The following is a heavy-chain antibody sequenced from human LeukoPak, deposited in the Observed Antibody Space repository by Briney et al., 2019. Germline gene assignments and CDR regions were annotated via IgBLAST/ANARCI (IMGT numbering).Heavy chain of an antibody. D-gene: IGHD3-22*01. V-gene: IGHV4-34*01. CDR2: INHSGST. Sequence: SETLSLTCAVYGXSFSGYYGSWIRQPPGKGLEWIGEINHSGSTNYNPSLKSRVTISVDTSKNQFSLKLSSVTAADTAVYYCARAGDSSGFSRDAFDIWGQGTMVTVSS. CDR3: ARAGDSSGFSRDAFDI. J-gene: IGHJ3*02. CDR1: GXSFSGYY.